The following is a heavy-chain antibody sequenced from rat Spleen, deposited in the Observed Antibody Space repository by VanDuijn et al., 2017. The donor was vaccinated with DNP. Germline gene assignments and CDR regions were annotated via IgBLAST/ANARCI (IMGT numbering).Heavy chain of an antibody. CDR3: VRWNSGHFDY. CDR2: IGSPAYAP. CDR1: GFTFSAYY. D-gene: IGHD4-3*01. J-gene: IGHJ2*01. Sequence: EVQLVESGGGLVQPGRSLKLSCAASGFTFSAYYMAWVRQAPAKGLEWVAYIGSPAYAPYYTDFVKGRFAISRDNAKSTLYLQMNRLRSEDMATYYCVRWNSGHFDYWGQGVMVTVSS. V-gene: IGHV5-22*01.